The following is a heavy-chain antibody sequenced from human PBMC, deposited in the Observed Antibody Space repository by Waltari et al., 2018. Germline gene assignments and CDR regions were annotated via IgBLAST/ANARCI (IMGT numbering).Heavy chain of an antibody. V-gene: IGHV4-4*01. CDR3: ARDRGRGLYLDS. J-gene: IGHJ4*02. CDR2: IHGSGRI. D-gene: IGHD5-12*01. Sequence: GTLSVTCAVSGDSISGSFWWSWVRQTPGKGLEWIGQIHGSGRINYNPSLESRVTVSRDTSNNQFSLKLTSATAADTAVYFCARDRGRGLYLDSWGQGILVTVSP. CDR1: GDSISGSFW.